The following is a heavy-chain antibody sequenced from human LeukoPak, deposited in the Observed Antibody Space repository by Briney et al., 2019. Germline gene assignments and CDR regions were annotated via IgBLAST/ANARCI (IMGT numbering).Heavy chain of an antibody. CDR2: INPNSGGT. CDR3: ARDLSGYTAMAKT. CDR1: GYTFTSNN. D-gene: IGHD5-18*01. V-gene: IGHV1-2*02. J-gene: IGHJ5*02. Sequence: GASVKVSCKASGYTFTSNNINWVRQAPGQGLEWMGWINPNSGGTNYAQKFQGRVTMTRDTSISTAYMELSRLRSDDTAVYYCARDLSGYTAMAKTWGQGTLVTVSS.